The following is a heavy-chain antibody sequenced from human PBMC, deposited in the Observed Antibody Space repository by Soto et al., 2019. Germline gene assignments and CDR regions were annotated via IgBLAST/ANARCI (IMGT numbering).Heavy chain of an antibody. D-gene: IGHD5-12*01. J-gene: IGHJ6*03. V-gene: IGHV3-23*01. CDR1: GFTFSSYA. CDR3: AKVISGGGYSGYDLFSEGRSGYYYYMDV. Sequence: GGSLRLSCAASGFTFSSYAMSWVRQAPGKGLEWVSAISGSGGSTYYVDSVKGRFTISRDNSKNTLYLQMNSLRAEDTAVYYCAKVISGGGYSGYDLFSEGRSGYYYYMDVWGKGTTVTVSS. CDR2: ISGSGGST.